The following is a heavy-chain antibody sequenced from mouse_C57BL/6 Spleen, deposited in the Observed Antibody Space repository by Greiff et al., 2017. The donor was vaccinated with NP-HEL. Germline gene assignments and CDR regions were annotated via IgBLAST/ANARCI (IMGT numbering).Heavy chain of an antibody. D-gene: IGHD1-1*01. CDR3: ASHYYYGSSYGNYFDY. Sequence: VQLQQSGPVLVKPGASVKMSCKASGYTFTDYYMNWVKQSHGKSLEWIGVINPYNGGTSYNQKFKGKATLTVDKSSSTAYMELKSLTSEDSAVYYCASHYYYGSSYGNYFDYWGQGTTLTVSS. CDR1: GYTFTDYY. V-gene: IGHV1-19*01. J-gene: IGHJ2*01. CDR2: INPYNGGT.